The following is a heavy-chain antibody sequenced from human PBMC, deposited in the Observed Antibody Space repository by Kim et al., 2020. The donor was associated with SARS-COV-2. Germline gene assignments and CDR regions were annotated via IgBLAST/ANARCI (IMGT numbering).Heavy chain of an antibody. CDR2: MNPNSGNT. CDR3: ARGVKVPAAIWISYYYYYMDV. J-gene: IGHJ6*03. D-gene: IGHD2-2*01. Sequence: ASVNVSCKASGYTFTSYDINWVRQATGQGLEWMGWMNPNSGNTGYAQKFQGRVTMTRNTSISTAYMELSSLRSEDTAVYYCARGVKVPAAIWISYYYYYMDVWGKGTTVTVSS. V-gene: IGHV1-8*01. CDR1: GYTFTSYD.